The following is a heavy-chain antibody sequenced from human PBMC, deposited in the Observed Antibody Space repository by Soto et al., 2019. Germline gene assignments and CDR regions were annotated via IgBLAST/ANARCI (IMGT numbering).Heavy chain of an antibody. CDR2: IRAYNGNT. J-gene: IGHJ4*02. Sequence: QVQLVQSGAEVKKPGASVKVSCKASGYTFTSSHITWVRQAPGQGREWMGWIRAYNGNTNYAQKLQGRVTMTTDTSTSTAYMELTSLRSDDTAVYSCARDSPPPREWGQGTLVTVSS. CDR1: GYTFTSSH. CDR3: ARDSPPPRE. V-gene: IGHV1-18*01.